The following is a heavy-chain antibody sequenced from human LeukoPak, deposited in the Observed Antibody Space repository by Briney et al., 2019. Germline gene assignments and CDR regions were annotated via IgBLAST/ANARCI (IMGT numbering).Heavy chain of an antibody. CDR1: GGSISSYY. J-gene: IGHJ6*02. CDR3: ARAPHPTITMVRGGLSYGMDV. CDR2: IYYSGST. V-gene: IGHV4-59*12. D-gene: IGHD3-10*01. Sequence: SETLSLTCTVSGGSISSYYWSWIRQPPGKGLEWSGYIYYSGSTNYNPSLKSRVTISVDTSKNQFSLKLSSVTAADTAVYYCARAPHPTITMVRGGLSYGMDVWGQGTTVTVSS.